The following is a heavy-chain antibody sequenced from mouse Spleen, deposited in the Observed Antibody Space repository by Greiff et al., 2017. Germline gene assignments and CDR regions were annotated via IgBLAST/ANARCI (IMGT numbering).Heavy chain of an antibody. D-gene: IGHD4-1*01. Sequence: EVKLVESGGGLVKPGGSLKLSCAASGFTFSSYAMSWVRQTPEKRLEWVATISSGGSYTYYPDSVKGRFTISRDNAKNTLYLQMSSLRSEDTAMYYCARFNWSFDYWGQGTTLTVSS. V-gene: IGHV5-9-1*01. J-gene: IGHJ2*01. CDR3: ARFNWSFDY. CDR1: GFTFSSYA. CDR2: ISSGGSYT.